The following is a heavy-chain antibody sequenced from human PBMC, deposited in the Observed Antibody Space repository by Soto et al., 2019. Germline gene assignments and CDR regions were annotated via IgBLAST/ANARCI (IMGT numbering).Heavy chain of an antibody. CDR3: ARDQEAGSFFPYYYGMDV. Sequence: VVSLRLSCATSGFTFSSYEMNWVRQAPGKGLEWVSYISSSGSTIYYADSVKSRFTISRDNAKNSLYLQMDSLRAEDTAVYYCARDQEAGSFFPYYYGMDVWGQGTTVTVSS. D-gene: IGHD6-13*01. CDR2: ISSSGSTI. J-gene: IGHJ6*02. V-gene: IGHV3-48*03. CDR1: GFTFSSYE.